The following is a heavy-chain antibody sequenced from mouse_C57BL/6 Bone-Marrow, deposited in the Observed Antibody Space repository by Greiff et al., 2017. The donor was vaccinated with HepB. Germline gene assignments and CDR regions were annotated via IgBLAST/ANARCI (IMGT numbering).Heavy chain of an antibody. CDR2: IDPENGDT. CDR3: TTPPAIYYGNYGY. Sequence: VQLQQSGAELVRPGASVKLSCTASGFNIKDDYMHWVKQRPEQGLEWIGWIDPENGDTEYASKFQGKATITADTSSNTAYLQLSSLTSEDTAVYYCTTPPAIYYGNYGYWGQGTTLTVSS. CDR1: GFNIKDDY. V-gene: IGHV14-4*01. J-gene: IGHJ2*01. D-gene: IGHD2-1*01.